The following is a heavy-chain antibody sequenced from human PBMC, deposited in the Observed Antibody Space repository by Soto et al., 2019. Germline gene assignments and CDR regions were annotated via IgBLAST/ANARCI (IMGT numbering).Heavy chain of an antibody. Sequence: GHLVQSEAEVKKSGASVKVSCKASGYTFTRYGISWVRQAPGQGLVWMGWISGYNGDTNYAPKLQDRVSMTIDTSTTTAYMALRSLTSDDTAVYYCAKNGQPPYYYYGLDDWGQGTKVTVSS. CDR1: GYTFTRYG. CDR3: AKNGQPPYYYYGLDD. CDR2: ISGYNGDT. J-gene: IGHJ6*02. D-gene: IGHD2-8*01. V-gene: IGHV1-18*01.